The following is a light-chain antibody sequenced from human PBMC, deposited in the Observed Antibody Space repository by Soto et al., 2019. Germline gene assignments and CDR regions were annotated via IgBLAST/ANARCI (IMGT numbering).Light chain of an antibody. CDR3: QQYNNWTPLT. Sequence: EIVMTQSPATLSVSPGERATLSCRASQSVSSNLAWYQQKPGQAPRLLIYGASTWATGIPARFSGSGSGTEFTLTISSLQSEDFAVYYCQQYNNWTPLTFGGGTKVEIK. V-gene: IGKV3-15*01. CDR1: QSVSSN. J-gene: IGKJ4*01. CDR2: GAS.